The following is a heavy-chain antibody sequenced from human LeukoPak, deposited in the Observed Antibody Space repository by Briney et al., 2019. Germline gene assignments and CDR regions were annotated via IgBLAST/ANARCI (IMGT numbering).Heavy chain of an antibody. D-gene: IGHD3-16*01. J-gene: IGHJ4*02. V-gene: IGHV3-23*01. Sequence: GGSLRLSCAASGFTFSSYGMSWVRQAPGKGLEWVSAISGSGGSTYYADSVKGRFTISRDNSKNTLYLQMNSLRAEDTAVYYCANHRLGVMYYFDCWGQGTLVTVSS. CDR1: GFTFSSYG. CDR3: ANHRLGVMYYFDC. CDR2: ISGSGGST.